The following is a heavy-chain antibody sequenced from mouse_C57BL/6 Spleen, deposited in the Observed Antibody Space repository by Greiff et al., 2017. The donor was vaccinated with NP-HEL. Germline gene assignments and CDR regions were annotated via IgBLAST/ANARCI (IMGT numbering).Heavy chain of an antibody. D-gene: IGHD1-1*01. Sequence: EVQRVESGGGLVQPGGSLSLSCAASGFTFTDYYMSWVRQPPGKALEWLGFIRNKANGYTTEYSASVKGRFTISRDNSQSILYLQMNALRAEDSATYYCARSLCITTDYAMDYWGQGTSVTVSS. CDR2: IRNKANGYTT. CDR3: ARSLCITTDYAMDY. J-gene: IGHJ4*01. V-gene: IGHV7-3*01. CDR1: GFTFTDYY.